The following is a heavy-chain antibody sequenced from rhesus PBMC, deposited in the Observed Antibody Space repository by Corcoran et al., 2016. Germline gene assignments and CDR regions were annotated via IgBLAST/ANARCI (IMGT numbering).Heavy chain of an antibody. CDR2: IPDSGTT. CDR1: GASISSSHFY. V-gene: IGHV4-122*02. Sequence: QVQLQESGPGLVKPSETLSLTCAVSGASISSSHFYWNWIRQAPGEGLEWIGYIPDSGTTSYNPSLKSRVTISRDTSKNQFSLKLSSVTAADTAVYYCARVPYYGSSYYWGQGVLVTVSS. D-gene: IGHD3-40*01. J-gene: IGHJ4*01. CDR3: ARVPYYGSSYY.